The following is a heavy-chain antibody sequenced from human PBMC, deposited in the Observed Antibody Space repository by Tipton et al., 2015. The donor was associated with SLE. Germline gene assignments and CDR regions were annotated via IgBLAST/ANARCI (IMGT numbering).Heavy chain of an antibody. CDR2: ISYDGSNK. Sequence: SLRLSCAASGFTFNAYSMHWVRQAPGKGLEWVAVISYDGSNKFYADSVKGRFTISRDNSKNTLFLQMNSLRPDDTAVYYCAKSNGWFNFDSWGQGALVTVSS. V-gene: IGHV3-30-3*01. CDR1: GFTFNAYS. CDR3: AKSNGWFNFDS. D-gene: IGHD6-19*01. J-gene: IGHJ4*02.